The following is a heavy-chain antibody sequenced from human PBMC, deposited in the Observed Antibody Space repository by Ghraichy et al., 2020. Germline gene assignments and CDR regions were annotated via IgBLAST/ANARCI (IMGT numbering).Heavy chain of an antibody. CDR2: IFNSGTT. CDR3: ARGYDFWT. CDR1: GFIVSNYY. V-gene: IGHV3-66*02. J-gene: IGHJ5*02. Sequence: GGSLRLSCAASGFIVSNYYMSWVRQAPGKGLEWVSVIFNSGTTYYADSVKGRFTSSRDNSKNSLYLQMNSLRTEDTAVYYCARGYDFWTWGQGTLVTVSS. D-gene: IGHD3-3*01.